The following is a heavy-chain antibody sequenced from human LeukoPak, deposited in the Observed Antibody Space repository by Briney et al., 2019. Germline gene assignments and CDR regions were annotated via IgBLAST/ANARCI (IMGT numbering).Heavy chain of an antibody. Sequence: GGSLRLSCAASGFTFDDYAMHWVRQAPGKGLEWVSAISGSGGSTYYADSVKGRFTISRDNSKNTLYLQMNSLRAEDTAVYYCARSPERYCSSTSCYWGQGTLVTVSS. V-gene: IGHV3-23*01. CDR2: ISGSGGST. CDR3: ARSPERYCSSTSCY. CDR1: GFTFDDYA. J-gene: IGHJ4*02. D-gene: IGHD2-2*01.